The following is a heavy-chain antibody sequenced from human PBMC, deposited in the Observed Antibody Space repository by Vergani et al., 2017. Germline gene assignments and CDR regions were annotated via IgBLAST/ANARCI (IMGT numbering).Heavy chain of an antibody. CDR2: ISYDGTQK. Sequence: QVHLVESGGGVVQPGRSLRLSCVVSGFTSSYSGMHWVRQAPGKGLEWVAVISYDGTQKYYADSVKGRLTISRENSKSTLYLQMNSMRTEDTAVYYCATKSYGTTGYQIEDIGEWGQGTMVTVSS. J-gene: IGHJ4*03. CDR3: ATKSYGTTGYQIEDIGE. CDR1: GFTSSYSG. V-gene: IGHV3-30*03. D-gene: IGHD1-1*01.